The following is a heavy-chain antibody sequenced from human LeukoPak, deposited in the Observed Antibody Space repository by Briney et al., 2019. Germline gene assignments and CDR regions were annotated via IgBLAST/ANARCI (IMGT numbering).Heavy chain of an antibody. D-gene: IGHD5-18*01. CDR1: GVSINTCCYY. CDR3: ARGRSYGFDFDS. J-gene: IGHJ4*02. V-gene: IGHV4-61*01. Sequence: SETLSLTCDVSGVSINTCCYYWTWIRQPPGKGLEWIGYKYYSGSTRYNSSLRSRLTISLDSSKNQFSLRLTSVTAADTAVYYCARGRSYGFDFDSWGPGALVIVSS. CDR2: KYYSGST.